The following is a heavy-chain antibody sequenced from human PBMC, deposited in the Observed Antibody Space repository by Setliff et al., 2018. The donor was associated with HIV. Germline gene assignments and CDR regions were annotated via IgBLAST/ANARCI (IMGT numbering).Heavy chain of an antibody. CDR2: LYFGGDT. D-gene: IGHD3-3*01. V-gene: IGHV4-39*07. J-gene: IGHJ6*03. Sequence: SETLSLTCTVFGDSISSSSPYWGWVRQPPGKGLEWIGDLYFGGDTFYNPSLKSRLAISVDTSKNQFSLKMSSVTAADTAVYYCARGVVDYDFWSGSGDYYYMEVWGKGTTVTAP. CDR3: ARGVVDYDFWSGSGDYYYMEV. CDR1: GDSISSSSPY.